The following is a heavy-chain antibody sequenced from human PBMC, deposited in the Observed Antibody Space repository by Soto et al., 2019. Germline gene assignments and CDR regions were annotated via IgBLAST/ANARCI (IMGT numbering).Heavy chain of an antibody. CDR2: ISGSGGST. J-gene: IGHJ6*02. D-gene: IGHD4-17*01. CDR1: GFTFSSYA. Sequence: GGSLRLSCAASGFTFSSYAMSWVRQAPGKGLEWVSAISGSGGSTYYADSVKGRFTISRDNSKNTLYLQMNSLRAEDTAVYYCAKAVDYGDVYYYYYGMDVWGQGTTVTVSS. CDR3: AKAVDYGDVYYYYYGMDV. V-gene: IGHV3-23*01.